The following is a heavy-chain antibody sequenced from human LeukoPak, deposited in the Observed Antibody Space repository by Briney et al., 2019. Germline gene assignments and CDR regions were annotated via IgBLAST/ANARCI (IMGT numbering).Heavy chain of an antibody. Sequence: SETLSLTCTVSGGSISSYYWVWIRQPPGKGLEWIGSMYYTGNTYYNPSLKGRVTISVDASNQFSLKLSSVTATDTAVYYCARLNSGSFSAFDIWGQGTMVTVSS. D-gene: IGHD1-26*01. CDR3: ARLNSGSFSAFDI. CDR2: MYYTGNT. V-gene: IGHV4-39*01. CDR1: GGSISSYY. J-gene: IGHJ3*02.